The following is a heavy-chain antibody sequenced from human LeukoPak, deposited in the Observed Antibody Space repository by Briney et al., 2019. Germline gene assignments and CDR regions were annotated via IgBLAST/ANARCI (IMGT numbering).Heavy chain of an antibody. V-gene: IGHV1-8*01. Sequence: ASVKVSCKASGYTFTSYDINWVRQATGQGLEWMGWMNHNSGNTGYAQKFQGRVTMTRNTSISTAYMGLSSLRSEDTAVYYCARGPHIYYDFWSGTFDPWGQGTLVTVSS. CDR3: ARGPHIYYDFWSGTFDP. CDR1: GYTFTSYD. J-gene: IGHJ5*02. CDR2: MNHNSGNT. D-gene: IGHD3-3*01.